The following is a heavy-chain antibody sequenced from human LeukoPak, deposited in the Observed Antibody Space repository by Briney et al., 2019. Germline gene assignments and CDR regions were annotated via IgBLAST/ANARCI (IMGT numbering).Heavy chain of an antibody. J-gene: IGHJ5*02. D-gene: IGHD3-10*01. Sequence: ASVKVSCMASGYTFTSYAMNWVRQAPGQGLEWMGWINTNTGNPTYAQGFTGRFVFSLDTSVSTAYLQISSLKAEDTAVYYCARGLYYYGSGDEGWFDPWGEGTLVTVSS. CDR3: ARGLYYYGSGDEGWFDP. V-gene: IGHV7-4-1*02. CDR1: GYTFTSYA. CDR2: INTNTGNP.